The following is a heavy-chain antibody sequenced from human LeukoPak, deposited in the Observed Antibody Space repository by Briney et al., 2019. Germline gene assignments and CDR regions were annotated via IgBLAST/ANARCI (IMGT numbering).Heavy chain of an antibody. V-gene: IGHV1-2*02. CDR3: ARPSLKNYYGSGSYGFDP. CDR1: GYTFTGYY. Sequence: ASVKVSCKASGYTFTGYYMHWVRQAPGQGLEWMGWINPNSGGTNYAQKFQGRVTMTRDTSISTAYMELSSLRSEDTAVYYCARPSLKNYYGSGSYGFDPWGQGTLVTVSS. CDR2: INPNSGGT. J-gene: IGHJ5*02. D-gene: IGHD3-10*01.